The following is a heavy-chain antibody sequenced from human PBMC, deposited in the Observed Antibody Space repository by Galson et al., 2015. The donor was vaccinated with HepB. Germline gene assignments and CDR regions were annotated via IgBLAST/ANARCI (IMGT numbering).Heavy chain of an antibody. CDR3: ARNIVVGEDY. CDR2: ISGYSGNT. D-gene: IGHD2-21*01. V-gene: IGHV1-18*01. Sequence: SVKVSCKASGYTFSTYSISWVRQAPGQGLEWVGWISGYSGNTLYAQKLQGRVTLTTDTSTTTAYMELRSLTSDDTAVYYCARNIVVGEDYWGQGTLVTV. J-gene: IGHJ4*02. CDR1: GYTFSTYS.